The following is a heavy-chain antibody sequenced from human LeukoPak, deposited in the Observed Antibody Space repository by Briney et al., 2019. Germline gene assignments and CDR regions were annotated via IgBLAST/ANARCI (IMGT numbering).Heavy chain of an antibody. D-gene: IGHD2-15*01. CDR3: AKPDTETDIVVLVAAPGPFDY. J-gene: IGHJ4*02. CDR2: ISYDGSNK. V-gene: IGHV3-30*18. CDR1: GFTFVSDW. Sequence: SLRPSCALSGFTFVSDWIEWVRQAPGKGLECVAVISYDGSNKYYADSVKGRFTISRDNSKNTLYLQMNSLRAGDTAVYYCAKPDTETDIVVLVAAPGPFDYWGQGTLVTVSS.